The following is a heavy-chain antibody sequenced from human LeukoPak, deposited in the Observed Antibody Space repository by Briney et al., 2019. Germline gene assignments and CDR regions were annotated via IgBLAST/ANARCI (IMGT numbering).Heavy chain of an antibody. CDR3: ARDPGYYDSIY. J-gene: IGHJ4*02. CDR1: GFTFSDYY. D-gene: IGHD3-22*01. Sequence: GGSLRLSCAASGFTFSDYYMSWIRQAPGKGLEGVSYISSSGSTIYYADSVKGRFTISRDNAKNSLYLQMNSLRAADTAVYYCARDPGYYDSIYWGQGTLVTVSS. V-gene: IGHV3-11*04. CDR2: ISSSGSTI.